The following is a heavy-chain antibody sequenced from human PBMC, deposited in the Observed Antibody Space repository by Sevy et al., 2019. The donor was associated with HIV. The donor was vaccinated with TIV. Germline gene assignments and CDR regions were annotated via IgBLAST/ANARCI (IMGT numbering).Heavy chain of an antibody. CDR3: ARDCSSTSCLWGLDV. V-gene: IGHV3-7*03. J-gene: IGHJ6*02. CDR1: GFSFNMYW. D-gene: IGHD2-2*01. Sequence: GGSLRLSCKASGFSFNMYWMSWVRQAPGQGLEWVAHIKRDGSEKYYVASVRGRFTISRDNAKNSLYLQMNSLRAEDTAVYYCARDCSSTSCLWGLDVWGQGTTVTVSS. CDR2: IKRDGSEK.